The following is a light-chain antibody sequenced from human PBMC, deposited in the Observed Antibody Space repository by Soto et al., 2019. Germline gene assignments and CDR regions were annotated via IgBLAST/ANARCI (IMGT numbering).Light chain of an antibody. V-gene: IGKV1-5*03. CDR1: QSISNW. CDR3: QQYNSYPYT. Sequence: DIQMTQSPSTLSASVGDRVTITCRASQSISNWLAWYQQKPGKAPKLLIYKASTLESGVPSRFSGSGSGTEFTLTISSLQPDDFATYYCQQYNSYPYTFGQGTKLEIK. CDR2: KAS. J-gene: IGKJ2*01.